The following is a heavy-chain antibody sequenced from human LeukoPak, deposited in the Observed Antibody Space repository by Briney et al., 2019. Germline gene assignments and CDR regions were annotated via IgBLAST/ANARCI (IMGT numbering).Heavy chain of an antibody. D-gene: IGHD3-10*01. J-gene: IGHJ6*03. CDR3: ARYGSGSYYYYMDV. V-gene: IGHV3-11*01. CDR2: ISSSGSTL. Sequence: GGSLRLSCAASGFTFSDYYMSWIRQAPGKGLEWVSYISSSGSTLYYADSVKGRFTISRDNAKNSLYLQMNSLRAEDTAVYYCARYGSGSYYYYMDVWGKGTTVTISS. CDR1: GFTFSDYY.